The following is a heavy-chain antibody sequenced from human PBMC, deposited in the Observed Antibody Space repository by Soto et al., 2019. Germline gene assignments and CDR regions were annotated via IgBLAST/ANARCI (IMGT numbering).Heavy chain of an antibody. CDR1: GYTFTGYY. J-gene: IGHJ6*02. V-gene: IGHV1-2*02. CDR2: INPNSGGT. CDR3: ARPRDIVVGYGMDV. D-gene: IGHD2-15*01. Sequence: GASVKVSCKASGYTFTGYYMHWVRQAPGQGLEWMGWINPNSGGTNYAQKFRGRVTMTRDTSISTAYMELSRLRSDDTAVYYCARPRDIVVGYGMDVWGQGTTVTVSS.